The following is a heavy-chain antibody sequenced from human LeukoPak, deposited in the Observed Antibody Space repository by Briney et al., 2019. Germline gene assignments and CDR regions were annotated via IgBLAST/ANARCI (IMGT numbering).Heavy chain of an antibody. CDR3: ARATAFFDI. CDR1: GGSISTYY. V-gene: IGHV4-59*01. CDR2: IYYSGST. Sequence: SETLSLTCTVSGGSISTYYWSWIRQPPGKGLEWIGYIYYSGSTNYNPSLKSRVTISVDASKNQFSLKLTSVTAADTAVYYCARATAFFDIWGQGTMVTVSS. J-gene: IGHJ3*02.